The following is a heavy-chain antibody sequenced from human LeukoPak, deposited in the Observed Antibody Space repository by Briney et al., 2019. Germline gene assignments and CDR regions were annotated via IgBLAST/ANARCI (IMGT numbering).Heavy chain of an antibody. CDR3: ARDLWIFGVVIPMDV. V-gene: IGHV3-7*01. D-gene: IGHD3-3*01. J-gene: IGHJ6*03. CDR1: GFTFNTYW. CDR2: IKEDGSVK. Sequence: GGSLRLSCAASGFTFNTYWMTWVRQAPGKGLEWVANIKEDGSVKYYVDSVKGRFTISRDNVKNSLYLQMNSLRAEDTAVYYCARDLWIFGVVIPMDVWGKGTTVTVSS.